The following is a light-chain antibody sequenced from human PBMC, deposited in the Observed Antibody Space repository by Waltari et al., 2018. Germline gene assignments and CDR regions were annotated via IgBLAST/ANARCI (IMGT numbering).Light chain of an antibody. CDR1: QSVSNY. V-gene: IGKV3-11*01. CDR2: GAS. J-gene: IGKJ4*02. CDR3: QQRSNWPGLT. Sequence: EIVLTQSPATLSLSPGDRATLSCRASQSVSNYLAWYQQKPGQPPRLLIYGASNRAAGIPDRFRGSGSGTDFTLTISSLDTEDVAVYFCQQRSNWPGLTFGGGTKVEIK.